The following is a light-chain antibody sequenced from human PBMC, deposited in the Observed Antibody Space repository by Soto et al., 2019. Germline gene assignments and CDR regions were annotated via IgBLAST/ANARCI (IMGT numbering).Light chain of an antibody. CDR1: NIGIKS. V-gene: IGLV3-21*02. CDR3: QVWDGITDQPV. Sequence: SYELTQPPSASVAPGQTATITCGGDNIGIKSVHWYQRKPGQAPVLVVYDDSGRPSGIPERFSGSNSGNTATLTISRVEAGDEADYCCQVWDGITDQPVFGGGTKLTVL. J-gene: IGLJ2*01. CDR2: DDS.